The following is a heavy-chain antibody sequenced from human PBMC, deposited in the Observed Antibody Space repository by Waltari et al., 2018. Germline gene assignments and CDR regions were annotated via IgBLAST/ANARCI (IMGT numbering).Heavy chain of an antibody. CDR3: MRDQRSTVLD. CDR2: IHYTGST. J-gene: IGHJ4*02. CDR1: GGSISNGDYH. V-gene: IGHV4-39*07. D-gene: IGHD1-1*01. Sequence: QLQLQESGPGLVKPSETLSLTCTVSGGSISNGDYHWDWVRQPPGKGLEWISTIHYTGSTYYNPSLKSRLTISVDTSKNQFSLKLSSVTAADTAVYHCMRDQRSTVLDWGQGTLVTVSS.